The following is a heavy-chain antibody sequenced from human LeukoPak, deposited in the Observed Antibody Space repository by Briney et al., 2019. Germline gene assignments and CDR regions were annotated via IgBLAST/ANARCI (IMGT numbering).Heavy chain of an antibody. J-gene: IGHJ5*02. D-gene: IGHD2-15*01. Sequence: SETLSLTCVVYGGSFSGYYWSWIRQPPGKGLEWIGEINHSGSTNYNPSLKSRVTISVDTSKNQFSLKLSSVTAADTAVYYCASTLNWFDPWGQGTLVTVSS. CDR2: INHSGST. V-gene: IGHV4-34*01. CDR3: ASTLNWFDP. CDR1: GGSFSGYY.